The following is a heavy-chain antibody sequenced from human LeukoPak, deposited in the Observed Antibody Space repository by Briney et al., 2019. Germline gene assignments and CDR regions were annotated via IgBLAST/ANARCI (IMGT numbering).Heavy chain of an antibody. Sequence: GGSLRLSCAASGFTFSSYWMHWVRQVPGKGLVWVSRIDTDGTDTIYADSVKGRFSISRDNAKNTLYLQMNSLRVEDTAVYYCTNHLACGGTNCPPFDYWGQGTLVTVSS. CDR1: GFTFSSYW. CDR3: TNHLACGGTNCPPFDY. CDR2: IDTDGTDT. V-gene: IGHV3-74*01. J-gene: IGHJ4*02. D-gene: IGHD2-2*01.